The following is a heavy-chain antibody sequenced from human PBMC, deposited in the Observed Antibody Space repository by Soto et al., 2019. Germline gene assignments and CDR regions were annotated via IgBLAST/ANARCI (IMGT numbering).Heavy chain of an antibody. CDR3: ARDIGWPKVYFDV. J-gene: IGHJ3*01. CDR1: GFTFRSHG. CDR2: IWYDGSEK. Sequence: QVQLVESGGGVVQSGTSVRLSCAASGFTFRSHGMHWVRQAPGKGLEWVAVIWYDGSEKYYADSVKGRFIFSRDNSKNTAYLKMKRVRAEDTAMYYCARDIGWPKVYFDVWGRGTMVTVSS. V-gene: IGHV3-33*01. D-gene: IGHD2-15*01.